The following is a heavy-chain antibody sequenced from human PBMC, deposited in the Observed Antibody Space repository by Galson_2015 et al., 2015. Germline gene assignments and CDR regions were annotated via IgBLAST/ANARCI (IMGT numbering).Heavy chain of an antibody. V-gene: IGHV4-4*02. CDR1: GGSISSSNW. CDR3: ARDYYGSGSYSLDV. D-gene: IGHD3-10*01. Sequence: ETLSLTCAVSGGSISSSNWWSWVRQPPGKGLEWIGEIYHSGSTNYNPSLKSRVTISVDKSKNQFSLKLNSVTAADTAVYYCARDYYGSGSYSLDVWGQGTTVTVSS. J-gene: IGHJ6*02. CDR2: IYHSGST.